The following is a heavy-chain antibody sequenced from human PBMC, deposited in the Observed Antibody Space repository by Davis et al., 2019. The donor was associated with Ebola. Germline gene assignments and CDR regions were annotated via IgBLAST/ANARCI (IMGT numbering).Heavy chain of an antibody. CDR2: VILKSGAT. CDR1: GYTFTDYN. J-gene: IGHJ4*02. CDR3: ARGHNYAHEY. Sequence: ASVKVSCKASGYTFTDYNIHWMRQAPGQGLEWLGRVILKSGATNYAQKFQGRVTMTRDTSISTVYMELSILRYDDTADYYCARGHNYAHEYWGQGTLVTVSS. D-gene: IGHD4-11*01. V-gene: IGHV1-2*06.